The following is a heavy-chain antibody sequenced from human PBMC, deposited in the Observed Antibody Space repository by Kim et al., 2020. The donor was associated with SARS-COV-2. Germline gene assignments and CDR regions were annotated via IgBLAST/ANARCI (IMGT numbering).Heavy chain of an antibody. J-gene: IGHJ5*02. CDR2: INPNNGGT. D-gene: IGHD2-2*01. Sequence: ASVKVSCKASGYTFTVYWLHWVRQVPGQGLEWMGRINPNNGGTSSAQKFQGRLTMTRDTSITTAYMELSSLRSDDTAVYYCATEYQRAKYSWFDPWGQGTLVTVSS. CDR3: ATEYQRAKYSWFDP. CDR1: GYTFTVYW. V-gene: IGHV1-2*06.